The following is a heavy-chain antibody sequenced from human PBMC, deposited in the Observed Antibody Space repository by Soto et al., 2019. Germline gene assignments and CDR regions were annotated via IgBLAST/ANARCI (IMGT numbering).Heavy chain of an antibody. D-gene: IGHD2-21*02. CDR1: GFTFENYD. J-gene: IGHJ4*02. V-gene: IGHV3-21*02. CDR2: ISRTGDFI. CDR3: ARQRLVVVTAIHNFDS. Sequence: EVQLVESGGGPVNPGGSLRLSCAASGFTFENYDLDWVRQAPGRGLEWVASISRTGDFIYYAASVKGRFTISRDNSKSSLFLEMNALRADDTAVYFCARQRLVVVTAIHNFDSWGQGTLVAVSS.